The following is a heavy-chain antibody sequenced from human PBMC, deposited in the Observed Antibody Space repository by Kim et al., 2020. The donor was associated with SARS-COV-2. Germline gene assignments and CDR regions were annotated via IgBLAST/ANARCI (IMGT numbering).Heavy chain of an antibody. CDR1: GFTFGDYA. J-gene: IGHJ6*02. Sequence: GGSLRLSCTASGFTFGDYAMSWVRQAPGKGLEWVGFIRSKAYGGTTEYAASVKGRFTISRDDSKSIAYLQMNSLKTEDTAVYYCTTREDPPYSSGWYGMDVWGQGTTVTVSS. CDR2: IRSKAYGGTT. V-gene: IGHV3-49*04. D-gene: IGHD6-19*01. CDR3: TTREDPPYSSGWYGMDV.